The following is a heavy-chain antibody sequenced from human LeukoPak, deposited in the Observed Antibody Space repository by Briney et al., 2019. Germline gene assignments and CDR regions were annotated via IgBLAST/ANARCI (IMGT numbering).Heavy chain of an antibody. Sequence: ASVKVSCKASGYTFTGYYIHWVRQAPGQGLEWMGWINPNSGGTNYAQKFQGRVTVTRDTSISTAYMELSRLRSDDTAVYYCATISAIPSGRMIGFDIWGQGKMVTVSS. D-gene: IGHD3-3*01. CDR3: ATISAIPSGRMIGFDI. CDR1: GYTFTGYY. V-gene: IGHV1-2*02. CDR2: INPNSGGT. J-gene: IGHJ3*02.